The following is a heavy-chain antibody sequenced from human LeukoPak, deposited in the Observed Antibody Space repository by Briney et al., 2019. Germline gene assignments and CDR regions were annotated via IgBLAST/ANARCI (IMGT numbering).Heavy chain of an antibody. Sequence: GGSLRLSCAASGFTFSNHAMTWVRQAPGKGLEWVSEITGSGSSTYYADSVKGRFTISRDDSKNTMFLQMNSVRAEDTATYYCAREWFDFDYWGQGILVTVSS. J-gene: IGHJ4*02. CDR3: AREWFDFDY. V-gene: IGHV3-23*01. CDR2: ITGSGSST. CDR1: GFTFSNHA. D-gene: IGHD3-22*01.